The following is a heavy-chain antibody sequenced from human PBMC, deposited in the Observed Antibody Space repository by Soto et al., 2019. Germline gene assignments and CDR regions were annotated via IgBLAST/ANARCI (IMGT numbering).Heavy chain of an antibody. CDR2: INPNSGGT. CDR3: ARESRGIDYAHVTAGNFDI. J-gene: IGHJ3*02. V-gene: IGHV1-2*02. CDR1: GYTFTGYY. Sequence: ASVKVSCKASGYTFTGYYMHWVRQAPGQGLEWMGWINPNSGGTNYAQKFQGRVTMTRDTSISTAYMELSRLRSDDTAVYYCARESRGIDYAHVTAGNFDIWGQGTMVTVSS. D-gene: IGHD6-13*01.